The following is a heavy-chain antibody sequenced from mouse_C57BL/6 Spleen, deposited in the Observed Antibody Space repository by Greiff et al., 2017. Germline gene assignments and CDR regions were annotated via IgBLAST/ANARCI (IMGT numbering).Heavy chain of an antibody. J-gene: IGHJ3*01. Sequence: QVQLQQSGAELMKPGASVTLSCKATGYTFTGYCIEWVKQRPGHGLEWIGEILPGSGSTNYTEKFKGKATFTADPSSNTTCMQLGSLTIEYSAICDCARRGAGYLFDYWGQGTMVTVSA. CDR2: ILPGSGST. V-gene: IGHV1-9*01. D-gene: IGHD3-2*02. CDR1: GYTFTGYC. CDR3: ARRGAGYLFDY.